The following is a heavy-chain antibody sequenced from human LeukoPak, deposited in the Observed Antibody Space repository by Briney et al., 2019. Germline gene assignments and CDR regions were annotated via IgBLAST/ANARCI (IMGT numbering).Heavy chain of an antibody. Sequence: SETLSLTCTVSGGSISSGSYYWRWIRQPAGTGLEWIGRIYTSGSTNYNPSLKGRVTISVDTSKNQFSLKLSSVTAADTAVYYCASESYSSAVDYWGQGTLVTVSS. V-gene: IGHV4-61*02. CDR1: GGSISSGSYY. CDR3: ASESYSSAVDY. D-gene: IGHD6-19*01. CDR2: IYTSGST. J-gene: IGHJ4*02.